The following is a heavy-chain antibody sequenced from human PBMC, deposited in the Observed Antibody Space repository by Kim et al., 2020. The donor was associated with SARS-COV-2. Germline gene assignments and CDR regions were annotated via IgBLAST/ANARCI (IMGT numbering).Heavy chain of an antibody. CDR3: ARSSGDHEIDY. D-gene: IGHD4-17*01. J-gene: IGHJ4*02. Sequence: TRYRPTVHGQVTISAHKSIRTAYLQWSSLKASDTAMYYCARSSGDHEIDYWGQGTLVTVSS. CDR2: T. V-gene: IGHV5-51*01.